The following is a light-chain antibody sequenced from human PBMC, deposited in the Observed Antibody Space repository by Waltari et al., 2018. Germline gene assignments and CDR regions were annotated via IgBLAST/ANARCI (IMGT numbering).Light chain of an antibody. CDR2: QDG. V-gene: IGLV3-1*01. Sequence: SYELTQPPSVSVSPGQTATITRSGDNLGNKSTCWYQQKTGQSPVLIIYQDGKRPSGVPERFSASISGNTATLTISGAQALDEADYYCQVWDTSLNYVFGAGTKVTVL. CDR1: NLGNKS. J-gene: IGLJ1*01. CDR3: QVWDTSLNYV.